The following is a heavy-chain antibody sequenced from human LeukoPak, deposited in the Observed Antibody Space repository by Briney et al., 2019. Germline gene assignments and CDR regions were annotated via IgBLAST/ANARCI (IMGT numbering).Heavy chain of an antibody. CDR2: IRCDGSNK. J-gene: IGHJ5*02. CDR3: AHTPQGSIAARGDFDP. D-gene: IGHD6-6*01. V-gene: IGHV3-30*02. Sequence: GGSLRLSCAASGFTFSSYGMHWVRQAPGKGLEWVAFIRCDGSNKYYADSVKGRFTISRDNSKNTLYLQMNSLRAEDTAVYYCAHTPQGSIAARGDFDPWGQGTLVTVSS. CDR1: GFTFSSYG.